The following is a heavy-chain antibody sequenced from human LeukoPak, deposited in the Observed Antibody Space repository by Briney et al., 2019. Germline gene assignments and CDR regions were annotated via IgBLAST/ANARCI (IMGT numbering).Heavy chain of an antibody. CDR1: GLTFSTSG. CDR2: IGPTGSDR. D-gene: IGHD1-14*01. Sequence: PGGSLRLSCTASGLTFSTSGFSWVRQAPGKGLEGVASIGPTGSDRYHADSIKRRLTISRDNANNFLYLQMNSLRAEDTAVYYCATETNGRHYDYWGQGTLLTVSS. J-gene: IGHJ4*02. V-gene: IGHV3-21*01. CDR3: ATETNGRHYDY.